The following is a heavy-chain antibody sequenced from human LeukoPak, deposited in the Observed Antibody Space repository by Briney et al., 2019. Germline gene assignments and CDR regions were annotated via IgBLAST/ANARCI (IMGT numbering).Heavy chain of an antibody. Sequence: SETLSLTCAVSGYSTSRGSYWGWIRQPPGKGLEWIGSIYRSGSTYYNPSLKTRVTISVDTSKNQFSLKLSSVTAADTAVYYCARAPYDYGDYDYWGQGTLVTVSS. CDR2: IYRSGST. D-gene: IGHD4-17*01. V-gene: IGHV4-38-2*01. J-gene: IGHJ4*02. CDR3: ARAPYDYGDYDY. CDR1: GYSTSRGSY.